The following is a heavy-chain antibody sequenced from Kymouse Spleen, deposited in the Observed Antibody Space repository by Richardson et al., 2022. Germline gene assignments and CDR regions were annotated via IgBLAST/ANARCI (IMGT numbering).Heavy chain of an antibody. CDR1: GGSFSGYY. Sequence: QVQLQQWGAGLLKPSETLSLTCAVYGGSFSGYYWSWIRQPPGKGLEWIGEINHSGSTNYNPSLKSRVTISVDTSKNQFSLKLSSVTAADTAVYYCARRPGIAVAGFYYYYGMDVWGQGTTVTVSS. CDR2: INHSGST. CDR3: ARRPGIAVAGFYYYYGMDV. J-gene: IGHJ6*02. D-gene: IGHD6-19*01. V-gene: IGHV4-34*01.